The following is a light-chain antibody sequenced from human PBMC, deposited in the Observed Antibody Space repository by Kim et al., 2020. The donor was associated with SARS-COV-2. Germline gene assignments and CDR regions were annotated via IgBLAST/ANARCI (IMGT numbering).Light chain of an antibody. CDR1: QNINTY. V-gene: IGKV1-39*01. CDR2: AAS. CDR3: QQSHTAPLLT. J-gene: IGKJ4*01. Sequence: DIQMTQSPSSLDASVGDRVTIACRASQNINTYLNWYQQKPGEAPKLLIYAASTLQSGVPSRFSGSGSGTDFTLTISSLQPEDFAIYYCQQSHTAPLLTFGGGTKVDIK.